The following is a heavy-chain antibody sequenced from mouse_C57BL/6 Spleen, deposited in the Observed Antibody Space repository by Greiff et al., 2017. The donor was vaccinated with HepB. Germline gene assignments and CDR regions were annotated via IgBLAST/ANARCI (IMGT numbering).Heavy chain of an antibody. V-gene: IGHV6-6*01. J-gene: IGHJ2*01. D-gene: IGHD3-2*02. CDR2: IRNKANNHAT. CDR3: TRNRQLRLRGYFDY. Sequence: EVMLVESGGGLVQPGGSMKLSCAASGFTFSDAWMDWVRQSPEKGLEWVAEIRNKANNHATYYAESVKGRFTISRDDSKSSVYLQMNSLRAEDTGIYYCTRNRQLRLRGYFDYWGQGTTLTVSS. CDR1: GFTFSDAW.